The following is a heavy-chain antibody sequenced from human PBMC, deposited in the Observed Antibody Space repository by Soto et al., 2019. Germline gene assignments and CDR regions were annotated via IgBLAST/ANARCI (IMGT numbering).Heavy chain of an antibody. CDR2: ISAYNGNT. J-gene: IGHJ3*02. D-gene: IGHD3-10*01. CDR3: ARDISREVLWFGESHDAFDI. V-gene: IGHV1-18*04. CDR1: GYTFTSYC. Sequence: GASVKVSCKASGYTFTSYCISWVLQAPGQGLEWMGWISAYNGNTNYAQKLQGRVTMTTDTSTSTAYMELRSLRSDDTAVYYCARDISREVLWFGESHDAFDIWGQGTMVTVSS.